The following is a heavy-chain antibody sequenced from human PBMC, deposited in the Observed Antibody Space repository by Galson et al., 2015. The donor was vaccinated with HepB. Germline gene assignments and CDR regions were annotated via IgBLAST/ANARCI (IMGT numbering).Heavy chain of an antibody. J-gene: IGHJ2*01. CDR1: GFTFSSYW. V-gene: IGHV3-7*03. CDR2: IKQDGSEK. Sequence: SLRLSCAASGFTFSSYWMSWVRQAPGKGLEWVANIKQDGSEKYYVDSVKGRFTISRDNAKNSLYLQMNSLRAEDTAVYYCARAIRQPVADDITGTTETLKFGWYFDLWGRGTLVTVSS. CDR3: ARAIRQPVADDITGTTETLKFGWYFDL. D-gene: IGHD1-7*01.